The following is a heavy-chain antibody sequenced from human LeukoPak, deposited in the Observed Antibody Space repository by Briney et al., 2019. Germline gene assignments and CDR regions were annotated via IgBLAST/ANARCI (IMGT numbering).Heavy chain of an antibody. CDR1: DFTFSMFG. D-gene: IGHD3-22*01. Sequence: PGGSLRLSCAESDFTFSMFGMHWVRQAPGKGLEWVAVIWYDGSNKYYADSVKGRFTISRDNSKNTLYLQMNSLRADDTAVYYCARGYDSSGYYHYYFDYWGQGTLVTVSS. CDR2: IWYDGSNK. J-gene: IGHJ4*02. CDR3: ARGYDSSGYYHYYFDY. V-gene: IGHV3-33*01.